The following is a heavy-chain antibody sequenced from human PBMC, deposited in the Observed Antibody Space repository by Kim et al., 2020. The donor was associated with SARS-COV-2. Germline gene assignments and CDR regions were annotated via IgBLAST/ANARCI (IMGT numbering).Heavy chain of an antibody. CDR2: INHSGST. V-gene: IGHV4-34*01. J-gene: IGHJ4*02. D-gene: IGHD2-15*01. Sequence: SETLSLTCAVYGGSFSGYYWSWIRQPPGKGLEWIGEINHSGSTNYNPSLKSRVTISVDTSKNQFSLNLSSVTAADTAVYYCARGGVVVVAATFYGGNSNFDYWGQGTLVTVSS. CDR3: ARGGVVVVAATFYGGNSNFDY. CDR1: GGSFSGYY.